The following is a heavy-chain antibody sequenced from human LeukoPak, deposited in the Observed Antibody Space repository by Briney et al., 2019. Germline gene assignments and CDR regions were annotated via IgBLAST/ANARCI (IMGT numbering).Heavy chain of an antibody. CDR1: GFTFISYA. V-gene: IGHV3-23*01. J-gene: IGHJ6*02. CDR2: ISGSGGST. Sequence: GGSLRLSCAASGFTFISYAMSWVRQAPGKGLEWVSGISGSGGSTYYADSVKGRFTISRDISKNTLYVQMNSLRAEDAAVYYCAKDKGWGYSSYDYYGMDVWGQGTTVTVSS. CDR3: AKDKGWGYSSYDYYGMDV. D-gene: IGHD1-26*01.